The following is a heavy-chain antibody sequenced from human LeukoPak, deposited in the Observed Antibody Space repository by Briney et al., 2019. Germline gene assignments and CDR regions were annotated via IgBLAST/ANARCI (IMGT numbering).Heavy chain of an antibody. V-gene: IGHV3-23*01. CDR3: THYASGFFDY. D-gene: IGHD3-10*01. CDR1: GFSFRDYA. CDR2: ISGSGGSP. J-gene: IGHJ4*02. Sequence: GSLRLSCAASGFSFRDYAMTWVRQAPGKGLEWVSTISGSGGSPYYANSVKGRFTISRDNSKNTLYLQMNSLRAEDTAVYYCTHYASGFFDYWGQGTLVTVSS.